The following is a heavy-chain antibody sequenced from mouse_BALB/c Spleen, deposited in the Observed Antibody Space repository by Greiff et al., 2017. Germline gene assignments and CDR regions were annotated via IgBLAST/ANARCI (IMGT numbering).Heavy chain of an antibody. Sequence: VQLKESGPDLVKPSQSLSLTCTVTGYSITSGYSWYWIRQFPGNKLEWMGFIHYSGSTNYNPSLKSRISITRDTSKNQFFLQLNSVTTEDTATYYCARGTRGNYDAMDYWGQGTSVTVSS. D-gene: IGHD2-1*01. CDR2: IHYSGST. V-gene: IGHV3-1*02. CDR1: GYSITSGYS. CDR3: ARGTRGNYDAMDY. J-gene: IGHJ4*01.